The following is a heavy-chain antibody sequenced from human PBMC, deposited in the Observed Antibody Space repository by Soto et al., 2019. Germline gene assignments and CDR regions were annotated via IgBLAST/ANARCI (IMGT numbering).Heavy chain of an antibody. V-gene: IGHV3-30-3*01. CDR1: RLTFSNYA. Sequence: GGSLRLSCVISRLTFSNYALHWVRQAPGKGLEWVAVVSHDGSNKYYADSVKGRVTISRDNSINTVYLQMNSLRAEDTAVYYCARVSIAVAGIAYYFDYWGQGTLVTVSS. CDR2: VSHDGSNK. J-gene: IGHJ4*02. D-gene: IGHD6-19*01. CDR3: ARVSIAVAGIAYYFDY.